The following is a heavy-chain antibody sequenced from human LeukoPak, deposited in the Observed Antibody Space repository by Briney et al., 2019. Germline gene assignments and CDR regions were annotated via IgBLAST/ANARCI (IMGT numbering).Heavy chain of an antibody. CDR2: ISYDGSNK. V-gene: IGHV3-30*18. CDR1: GFTFSSYG. J-gene: IGHJ4*02. Sequence: GGSLRLSCAASGFTFSSYGMHWVRQAPGKGLEWVAVISYDGSNKYYADSVKGRFTISRDNSKNTLYLQMNSLRAEDTAVYYCAKSEDRLFDYWGQGTLVTVSS. CDR3: AKSEDRLFDY.